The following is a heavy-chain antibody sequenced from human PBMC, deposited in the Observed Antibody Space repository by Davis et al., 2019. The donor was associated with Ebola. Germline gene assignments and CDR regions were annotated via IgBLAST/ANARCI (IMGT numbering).Heavy chain of an antibody. CDR1: GGSFSDYY. CDR3: ARLYYDFWSGSPNWFDP. J-gene: IGHJ5*02. Sequence: PSETLSLTCAVYGGSFSDYYWSWIRQPPGKGLEWIGEINHSGNTNYNPSLKSRVTISVDTSKNQVSLKLTSVTAADTAVYYCARLYYDFWSGSPNWFDPWGQGTLVTVSS. V-gene: IGHV4-34*01. D-gene: IGHD3-3*01. CDR2: INHSGNT.